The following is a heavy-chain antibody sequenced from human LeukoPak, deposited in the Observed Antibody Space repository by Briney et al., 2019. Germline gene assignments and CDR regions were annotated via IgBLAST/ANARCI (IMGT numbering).Heavy chain of an antibody. CDR1: GDSVSSNSAA. CDR3: ARSSPNFDY. Sequence: SQTLSLTCAISGDSVSSNSAAWNWIRQSPSRGLEWLGRTYYRSKWYNGYAISVKSRIAVNPGTSKNQFSLHLNSVTPEDTAVYYCARSSPNFDYWGQGTLVTVSS. V-gene: IGHV6-1*01. J-gene: IGHJ4*02. D-gene: IGHD2-2*01. CDR2: TYYRSKWYN.